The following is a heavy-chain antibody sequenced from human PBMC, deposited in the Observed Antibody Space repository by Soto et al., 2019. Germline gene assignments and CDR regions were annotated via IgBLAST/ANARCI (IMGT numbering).Heavy chain of an antibody. CDR3: AKSIRDVDIVATINFDY. D-gene: IGHD5-12*01. CDR2: ISYDGSNK. V-gene: IGHV3-30*18. Sequence: PGGSLRLSCAASGFTFSSYGMHWVRQAPGKGLEWVAVISYDGSNKYYADSVKGRFTISRDNSKNTLYLQMNSLRAEDTAAYYCAKSIRDVDIVATINFDYWGQGTLVTVSS. J-gene: IGHJ4*02. CDR1: GFTFSSYG.